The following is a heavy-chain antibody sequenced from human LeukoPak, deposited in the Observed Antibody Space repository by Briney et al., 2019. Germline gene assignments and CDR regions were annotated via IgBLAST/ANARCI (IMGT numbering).Heavy chain of an antibody. D-gene: IGHD1-26*01. Sequence: GGSLRLSCAASGFTFSSYSMNWVRQAPGKGLEWVSYISSSRDIIYYADSVKGRFTISRDNAKNALCLQMNSLRAEDTAVYYCARDGYSGSASDFDYWGQGTLVTVSS. CDR2: ISSSRDII. CDR3: ARDGYSGSASDFDY. V-gene: IGHV3-48*04. J-gene: IGHJ4*02. CDR1: GFTFSSYS.